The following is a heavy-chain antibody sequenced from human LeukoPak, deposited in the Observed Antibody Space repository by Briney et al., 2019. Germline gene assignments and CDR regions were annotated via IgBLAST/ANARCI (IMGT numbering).Heavy chain of an antibody. CDR1: GGTFSSYA. CDR2: IIPIFGTA. J-gene: IGHJ6*03. D-gene: IGHD3-22*01. V-gene: IGHV1-69*05. Sequence: SVKVSCKASGGTFSSYAISRVRQAPGQRLEWVGRIIPIFGTANYAQKFQGRVTITTDESTSTAYMELSSLRSEDTAVYYCARAPGYYDSSGYYYYYYYMDVWGKGTTVTVSS. CDR3: ARAPGYYDSSGYYYYYYYMDV.